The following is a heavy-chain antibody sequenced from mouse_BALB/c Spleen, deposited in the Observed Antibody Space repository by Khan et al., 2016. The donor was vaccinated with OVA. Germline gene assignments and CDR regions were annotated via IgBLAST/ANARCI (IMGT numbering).Heavy chain of an antibody. D-gene: IGHD2-1*01. J-gene: IGHJ3*01. Sequence: EVELVESGGGLVKPGGSLKLSCAVSGFTFSTFAMSWVRQTPEKRLEWVATISSDGDSTFYPDIVSGRFTISRDNAKNTLYLQMNSVESEDTSMYYCARSPYGNFAYWGQGTLVTVSA. V-gene: IGHV5-9-3*01. CDR3: ARSPYGNFAY. CDR1: GFTFSTFA. CDR2: ISSDGDST.